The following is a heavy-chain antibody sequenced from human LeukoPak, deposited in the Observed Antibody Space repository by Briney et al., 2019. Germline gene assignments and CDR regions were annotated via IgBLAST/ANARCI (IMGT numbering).Heavy chain of an antibody. CDR2: IYDSGST. CDR3: ARSYGFIFDY. Sequence: SQTLSLTCTVSGASIRSGDYYWSWIRQPPGKGLEWIGYIYDSGSTYYNPSLKSRVTISVDTSKNQFSLKLSSVTAADTAVYYCARSYGFIFDYWGQGTLVTVSS. CDR1: GASIRSGDYY. J-gene: IGHJ4*02. V-gene: IGHV4-30-4*01. D-gene: IGHD5-18*01.